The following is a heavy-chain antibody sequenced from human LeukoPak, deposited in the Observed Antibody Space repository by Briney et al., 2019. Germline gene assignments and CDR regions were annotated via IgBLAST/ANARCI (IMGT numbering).Heavy chain of an antibody. CDR3: ARWPSHYYDSSGPYGDY. J-gene: IGHJ4*02. Sequence: ASVKVSCKASGYTFTSYGISWVRQAPGQGLEWMGWISAYNGNTNYAQKLQGRVTMTTDTSTSTAYMELRSLRSEDTAVYYCARWPSHYYDSSGPYGDYWGQGTLVTVSS. CDR1: GYTFTSYG. CDR2: ISAYNGNT. D-gene: IGHD3-22*01. V-gene: IGHV1-18*01.